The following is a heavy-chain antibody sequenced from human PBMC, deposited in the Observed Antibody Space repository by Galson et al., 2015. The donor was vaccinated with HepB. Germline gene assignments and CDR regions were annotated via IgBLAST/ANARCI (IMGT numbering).Heavy chain of an antibody. J-gene: IGHJ5*02. V-gene: IGHV3-11*01. D-gene: IGHD6-25*01. CDR2: ISDSGSMM. Sequence: LRLSCAASGVSGVTFSDYYMSWIRQAPGKGLEWVSYISDSGSMMHYADSVKGRFTISRDNAKNSLYLQMNSLRVEDTAVYYCARAALGWLDPWGQGTLVTVSS. CDR3: ARAALGWLDP. CDR1: GVSGVTFSDYY.